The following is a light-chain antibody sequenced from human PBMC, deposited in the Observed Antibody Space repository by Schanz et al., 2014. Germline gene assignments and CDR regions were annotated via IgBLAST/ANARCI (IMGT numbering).Light chain of an antibody. CDR1: QSVSSN. CDR2: GAS. CDR3: QQYNYWPDT. Sequence: EIVMTQSPATLSVSPGERATLSCRAGQSVSSNLAWYQQKPGQAPRLLIYGASTRATGIPARFSGSGSGTEFTLTISRLQSEDSAVYYCQQYNYWPDTFGQGTKLEIK. J-gene: IGKJ2*01. V-gene: IGKV3-15*01.